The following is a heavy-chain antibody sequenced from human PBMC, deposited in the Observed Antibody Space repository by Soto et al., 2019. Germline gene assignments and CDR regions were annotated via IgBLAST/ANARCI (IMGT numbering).Heavy chain of an antibody. J-gene: IGHJ4*02. V-gene: IGHV1-18*01. CDR1: GYTFTSYG. D-gene: IGHD2-2*01. Sequence: QVQLVQSGAEVKKPGASVKVSCKASGYTFTSYGISWVRQAPGQGREWMGWISAYNGNTNYAQKLQGRVTMTTDTSTSTAYMELRSLRSDDTAVYYCAGDTYVRDIVVVPDAMVDYWGQGTLVTVSS. CDR2: ISAYNGNT. CDR3: AGDTYVRDIVVVPDAMVDY.